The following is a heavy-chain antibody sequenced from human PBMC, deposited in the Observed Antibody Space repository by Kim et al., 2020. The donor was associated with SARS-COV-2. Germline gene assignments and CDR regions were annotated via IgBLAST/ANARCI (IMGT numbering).Heavy chain of an antibody. D-gene: IGHD2-15*01. Sequence: GGSLRLSCAASGFTFSSYAMSWVRQAPGKGLEWVSTILGSGSSTYYTDSVKGRFTISRDNSKNTLYLQMSSLRAEDTAVYYCVKIGRAYCSADTCYPYDYWGQGTLVTVSA. V-gene: IGHV3-23*01. CDR1: GFTFSSYA. J-gene: IGHJ4*02. CDR2: ILGSGSST. CDR3: VKIGRAYCSADTCYPYDY.